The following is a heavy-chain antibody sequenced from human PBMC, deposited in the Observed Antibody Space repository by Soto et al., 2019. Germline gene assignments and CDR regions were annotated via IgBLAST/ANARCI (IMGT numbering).Heavy chain of an antibody. D-gene: IGHD2-2*01. Sequence: GGSLRLSCAVSGFYFNNYGINWVRQPPGKGLEWVSSVSKSDYTYYSDSVRGRFTISRDNAKNSVSLQMNSLRAEDTAVYYCAREDSIIIPAVSDFWGQGTLVTVSS. V-gene: IGHV3-21*01. CDR2: VSKSDYT. CDR1: GFYFNNYG. CDR3: AREDSIIIPAVSDF. J-gene: IGHJ4*02.